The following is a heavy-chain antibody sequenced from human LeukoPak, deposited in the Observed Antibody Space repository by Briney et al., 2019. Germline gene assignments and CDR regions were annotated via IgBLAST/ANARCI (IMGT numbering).Heavy chain of an antibody. V-gene: IGHV3-30-3*01. CDR2: ISYDGSNK. Sequence: LTGGSLRLSCAASGFTFSSYAMHWVRQAPGKGLEWVAVISYDGSNKYYADSVKGRFTISRDNSKNTLYLQMNSLRAEDTAVYYCARDTPSTEYYFDYWGQGTLVTVSS. CDR3: ARDTPSTEYYFDY. D-gene: IGHD3-10*01. CDR1: GFTFSSYA. J-gene: IGHJ4*02.